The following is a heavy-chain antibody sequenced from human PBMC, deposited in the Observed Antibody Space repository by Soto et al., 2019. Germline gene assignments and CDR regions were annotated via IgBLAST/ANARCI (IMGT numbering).Heavy chain of an antibody. Sequence: SETLSLTCTVSGGSISSSSYYWGWFRQPPGKGLEWIGSIYYSGSTYYNPSLKSRVTISVDTSKNQFSLKLSSVTAADTAVYYCARVEPGEIDYWGQGTLVTVSS. CDR2: IYYSGST. J-gene: IGHJ4*02. CDR3: ARVEPGEIDY. V-gene: IGHV4-39*01. CDR1: GGSISSSSYY.